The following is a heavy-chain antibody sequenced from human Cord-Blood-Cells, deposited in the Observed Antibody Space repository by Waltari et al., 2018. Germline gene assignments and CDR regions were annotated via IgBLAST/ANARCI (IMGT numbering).Heavy chain of an antibody. Sequence: QVQLVQSGAEVKKPGVSVKVSCRVSGYTLTELSMHWVRQAPGQGLEWMGGFDPEDGETIYAQKFQGRVTMTEDTSTDTAYMELSSLRSEDTAVYYCATAYYYDSSGYYYFDYWGQGTLVTVSS. D-gene: IGHD3-22*01. V-gene: IGHV1-24*01. CDR3: ATAYYYDSSGYYYFDY. CDR1: GYTLTELS. CDR2: FDPEDGET. J-gene: IGHJ4*02.